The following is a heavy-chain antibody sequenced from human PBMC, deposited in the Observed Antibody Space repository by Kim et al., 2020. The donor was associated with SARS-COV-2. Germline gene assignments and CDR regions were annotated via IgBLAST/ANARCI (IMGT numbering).Heavy chain of an antibody. J-gene: IGHJ4*02. CDR3: ARMYCTGGVCYFFDF. CDR2: INGGNGNT. Sequence: ASVKVSCKASGYTFTNYPVHWVRQAPGQSLEWMGWINGGNGNTKYSQKFQGTITITRDTSASTVYMQLSSLRPEDTAVYYCARMYCTGGVCYFFDFWGQGTLVTVSS. CDR1: GYTFTNYP. V-gene: IGHV1-3*01. D-gene: IGHD2-8*02.